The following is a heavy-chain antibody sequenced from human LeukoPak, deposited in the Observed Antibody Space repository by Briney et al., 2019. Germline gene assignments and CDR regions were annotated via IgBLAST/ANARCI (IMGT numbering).Heavy chain of an antibody. CDR1: GFTFSNYD. CDR3: ARGIWFDP. V-gene: IGHV3-33*01. CDR2: IWYDGSNK. Sequence: GGSLRLSCAASGFTFSNYDMHWVRRAPDRGLEWVAVIWYDGSNKYYADSVKGRFTISRDNAKNSLYLQMNSLRAEDTALYSCARGIWFDPWGQGTLVTVSS. J-gene: IGHJ5*02.